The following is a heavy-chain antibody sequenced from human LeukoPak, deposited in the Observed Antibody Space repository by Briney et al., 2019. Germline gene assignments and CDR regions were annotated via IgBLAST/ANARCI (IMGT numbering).Heavy chain of an antibody. Sequence: SETLSLTCTVSGVSISGSTYFWAWIRQPPGKGLEWTGSIYHTESTSYNPSLKSRVTISVDTSKNQFSLKLNSVTAADTAVYYCARQGGYCSSSSCRIWWFDPWGQGTLVTVSS. J-gene: IGHJ5*02. D-gene: IGHD2-15*01. CDR2: IYHTEST. CDR1: GVSISGSTYF. CDR3: ARQGGYCSSSSCRIWWFDP. V-gene: IGHV4-39*01.